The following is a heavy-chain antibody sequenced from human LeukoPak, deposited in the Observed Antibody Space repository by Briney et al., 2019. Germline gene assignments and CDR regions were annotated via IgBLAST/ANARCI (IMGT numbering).Heavy chain of an antibody. Sequence: ASVKVSCKTSGYAFTSYYIHWVRQAPGQGLEWMGVIYTSGGGTTYAQKFQDRVTVTRDTSTSTVYMELSSLRSEDTAVYYCARVEGVTAQEGDWGQGTLVTVSS. CDR1: GYAFTSYY. V-gene: IGHV1-46*01. J-gene: IGHJ4*02. D-gene: IGHD6-13*01. CDR3: ARVEGVTAQEGD. CDR2: IYTSGGGT.